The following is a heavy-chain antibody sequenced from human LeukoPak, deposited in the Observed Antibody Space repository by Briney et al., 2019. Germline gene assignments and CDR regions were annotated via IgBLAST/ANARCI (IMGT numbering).Heavy chain of an antibody. CDR1: GVSISSYY. V-gene: IGHV4-59*01. CDR3: AREKDGSYYDY. CDR2: IYYSEST. D-gene: IGHD2-15*01. Sequence: SETLSLTCTVSGVSISSYYWSWIRQPPGKGLEWIGYIYYSESTNYNPSLKSRVTISVDTSKNQFSLKLSAETAADTAVYYCAREKDGSYYDYWGQGTLVTVSS. J-gene: IGHJ4*02.